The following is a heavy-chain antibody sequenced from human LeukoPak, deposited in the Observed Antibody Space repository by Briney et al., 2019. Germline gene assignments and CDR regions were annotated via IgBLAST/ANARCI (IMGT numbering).Heavy chain of an antibody. CDR2: IYTSGST. V-gene: IGHV4-4*07. CDR3: ARDGGDGYNYDY. Sequence: SETLSLTCAVYGGSFSGYYWSWIRQPAGKGLEWIGRIYTSGSTNYNPSLKSRVTMSVDTSKNQFSLKLSSVTAADTAVYYCARDGGDGYNYDYWGQGTLVTVSS. J-gene: IGHJ4*02. D-gene: IGHD5-24*01. CDR1: GGSFSGYY.